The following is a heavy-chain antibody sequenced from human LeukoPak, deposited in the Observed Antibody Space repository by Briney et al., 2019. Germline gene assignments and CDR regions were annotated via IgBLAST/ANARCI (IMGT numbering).Heavy chain of an antibody. D-gene: IGHD6-13*01. CDR1: GFTFTSYS. CDR2: ISGSGGST. Sequence: GGSLRLSCAASGFTFTSYSMSWVRQAPGKGLEWVSAISGSGGSTYYADSVKGRFTISRDNSKNTLYLQMNSLRAEDTAIYYCAKESKASWYYFDYWGQGTLVTVSS. CDR3: AKESKASWYYFDY. V-gene: IGHV3-23*01. J-gene: IGHJ4*02.